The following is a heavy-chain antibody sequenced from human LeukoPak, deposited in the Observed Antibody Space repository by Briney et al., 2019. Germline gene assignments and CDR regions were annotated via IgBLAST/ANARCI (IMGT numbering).Heavy chain of an antibody. CDR3: AKTKYSSNWYFRGNYFDY. Sequence: PGGSLRLSCAASGFTFSSYWMHWVRQAPGKGLEWVSAISGSSGSTYYADSVKGRFTISRDNSKNTLYLQMNSLRAEDTAVYYCAKTKYSSNWYFRGNYFDYWGQGTLVTVSS. CDR2: ISGSSGST. V-gene: IGHV3-23*01. D-gene: IGHD6-13*01. J-gene: IGHJ4*02. CDR1: GFTFSSYW.